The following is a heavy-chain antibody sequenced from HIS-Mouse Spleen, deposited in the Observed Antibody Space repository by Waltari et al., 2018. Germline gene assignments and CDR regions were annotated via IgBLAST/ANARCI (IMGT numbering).Heavy chain of an antibody. D-gene: IGHD1-26*01. CDR2: INHSGST. CDR3: ARVVGATRAWFDP. Sequence: QVQLQQWGAGLLKPSETLSLTCAVYGGSFSGYYWSWIRKPPGKGLEWIGEINHSGSTNYNPSLKSRVTISVDTSKNQFSLKLSSVTAADTAVYYCARVVGATRAWFDPWGQGTLVTVSS. CDR1: GGSFSGYY. J-gene: IGHJ5*02. V-gene: IGHV4-34*01.